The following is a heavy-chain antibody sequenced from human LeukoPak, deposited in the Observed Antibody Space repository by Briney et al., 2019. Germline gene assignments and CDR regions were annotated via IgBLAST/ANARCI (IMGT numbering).Heavy chain of an antibody. CDR3: ARNYYDSSGYYLGLYYYYYYMDV. Sequence: ASVKVSCKASGYTFTNYDINWVRQATGQGLEWIGWMNPNSGNTGYVQKFQGRVTMTRNTSISTAYMELSSLRSEDTAVYYCARNYYDSSGYYLGLYYYYYYMDVWGTGTTVTVSS. V-gene: IGHV1-8*01. J-gene: IGHJ6*03. D-gene: IGHD3-22*01. CDR1: GYTFTNYD. CDR2: MNPNSGNT.